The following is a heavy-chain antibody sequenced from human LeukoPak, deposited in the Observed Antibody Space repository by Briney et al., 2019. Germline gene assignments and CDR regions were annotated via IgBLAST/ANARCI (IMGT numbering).Heavy chain of an antibody. J-gene: IGHJ4*02. CDR3: ARGPPRGTNWPHDY. V-gene: IGHV7-4-1*02. CDR1: GYTFTNYD. Sequence: GASVKVSCKASGYTFTNYDVNWVRQAPGQGLEWMAWINTNTGNPTYAQGFTGRFVFSLDTSVSTAYLQISSLKAEDTAIYYCARGPPRGTNWPHDYWGQGTLVTVSS. CDR2: INTNTGNP. D-gene: IGHD2-15*01.